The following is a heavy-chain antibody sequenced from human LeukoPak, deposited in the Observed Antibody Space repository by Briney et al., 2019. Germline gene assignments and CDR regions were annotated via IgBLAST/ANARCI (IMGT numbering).Heavy chain of an antibody. J-gene: IGHJ6*02. CDR2: IKSKTDGGTT. V-gene: IGHV3-15*01. CDR1: GFTFSNAW. Sequence: GGSLRLSCAASGFTFSNAWMSWVRQAPGKGLEWVGRIKSKTDGGTTDYAAPVKGRFTISRDDSKNTLYLQMNGLKTEDTAVYYCTTQADCSSTSCYGMDVWGQGTTVTVSS. D-gene: IGHD2-2*01. CDR3: TTQADCSSTSCYGMDV.